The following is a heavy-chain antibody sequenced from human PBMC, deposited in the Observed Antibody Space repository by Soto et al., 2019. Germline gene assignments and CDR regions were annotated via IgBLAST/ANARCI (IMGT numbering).Heavy chain of an antibody. J-gene: IGHJ6*02. D-gene: IGHD1-20*01. CDR3: ARGNWNYYYGFDV. Sequence: EVQLVESGGGLVQPGGSLRLSCAASEFTFDKYYMTWVRQAPGKGPEWVANIKPDGGEQYYVDSVKGRFTISRDNANNSLYLQMNSLRAEDTAVYFCARGNWNYYYGFDVWGQGTTVTVSS. CDR2: IKPDGGEQ. V-gene: IGHV3-7*01. CDR1: EFTFDKYY.